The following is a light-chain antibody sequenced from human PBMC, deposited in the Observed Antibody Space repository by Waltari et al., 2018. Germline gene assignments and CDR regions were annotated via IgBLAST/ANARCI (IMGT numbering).Light chain of an antibody. CDR1: QRVSGN. J-gene: IGKJ2*01. CDR2: GVS. V-gene: IGKV3-15*01. CDR3: HQYDNWPFT. Sequence: EIVLLQSPATLSVSPGGRATLSCRASQRVSGNLAWYQQKPGQPPSPLVYGVSTRAIGFHARFSGSGSGTDFTLIISSLQSEDFADYYCHQYDNWPFTFGRGTKLEI.